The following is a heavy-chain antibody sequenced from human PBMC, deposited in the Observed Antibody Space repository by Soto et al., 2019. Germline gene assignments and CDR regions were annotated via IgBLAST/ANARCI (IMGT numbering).Heavy chain of an antibody. Sequence: SETLSLTCAVYGGSFSGYYWSWIRQPPGKGLEWIGEINHSGSTNYNPSLKSRVTISVDTSKNQFSLKLSSVTAADTAVYYCARGLMAGTYWGQGTLVTVSS. CDR1: GGSFSGYY. D-gene: IGHD6-19*01. CDR2: INHSGST. J-gene: IGHJ4*02. CDR3: ARGLMAGTY. V-gene: IGHV4-34*01.